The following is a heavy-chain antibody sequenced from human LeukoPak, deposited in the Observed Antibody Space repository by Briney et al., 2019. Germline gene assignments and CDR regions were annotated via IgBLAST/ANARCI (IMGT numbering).Heavy chain of an antibody. J-gene: IGHJ4*02. Sequence: SETLSLTCTVSGGSISSTSSYWGWIRQPPGKGPEWIGRIYYSGTTYYNPSLKSRVTISVETSKNQFSLRLSSVTAADTAVYYCARYYYDSSGYYYPVDYWGQGTLVTVSS. CDR3: ARYYYDSSGYYYPVDY. CDR1: GGSISSTSSY. V-gene: IGHV4-39*01. CDR2: IYYSGTT. D-gene: IGHD3-22*01.